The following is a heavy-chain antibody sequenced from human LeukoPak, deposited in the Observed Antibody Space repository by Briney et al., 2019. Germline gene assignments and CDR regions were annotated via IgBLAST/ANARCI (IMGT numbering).Heavy chain of an antibody. Sequence: PGGSLRLSCAASEFTFSNYWMTWVRQAPGKGLEWVANINQDGSESYFVDSVKGRFTVSRDNAKNSLYLQMNSLRAEDTAVYYCAKGTYYYDSSGYSETYYFDYWGQGTLVTVSS. CDR3: AKGTYYYDSSGYSETYYFDY. V-gene: IGHV3-7*01. CDR2: INQDGSES. J-gene: IGHJ4*02. CDR1: EFTFSNYW. D-gene: IGHD3-22*01.